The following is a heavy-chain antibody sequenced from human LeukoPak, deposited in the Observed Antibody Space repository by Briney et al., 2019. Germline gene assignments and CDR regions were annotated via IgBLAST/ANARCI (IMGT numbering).Heavy chain of an antibody. D-gene: IGHD1-14*01. J-gene: IGHJ6*04. Sequence: GGSLRLSCAASGFSVSNNYVSWVRQAPGKGLEWISAVYSGGDTCYIESVRGRFTISRDNSKNTIHLQMNGLTPEDTAMYYCARDSTGASVWGKGTTVTVSS. CDR3: ARDSTGASV. V-gene: IGHV3-53*01. CDR1: GFSVSNNY. CDR2: VYSGGDT.